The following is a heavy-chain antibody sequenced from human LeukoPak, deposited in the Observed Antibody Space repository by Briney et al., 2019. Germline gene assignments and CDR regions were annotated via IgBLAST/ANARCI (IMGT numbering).Heavy chain of an antibody. J-gene: IGHJ5*02. Sequence: ASVKVSCKASGYTFTGYYMHCVRQAPGQGLEWMGWINPNSGGTNYAQKFQGRVTMTRDTSISTAYMELSRLRSDDTAVYYCARTLPRPTGMSWFDPWGQGTLVTVSS. CDR2: INPNSGGT. CDR3: ARTLPRPTGMSWFDP. CDR1: GYTFTGYY. D-gene: IGHD6-13*01. V-gene: IGHV1-2*02.